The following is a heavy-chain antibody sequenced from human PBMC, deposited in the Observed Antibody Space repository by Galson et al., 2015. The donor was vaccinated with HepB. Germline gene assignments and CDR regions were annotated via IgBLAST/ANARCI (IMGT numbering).Heavy chain of an antibody. D-gene: IGHD1-7*01. CDR1: GGSINYYY. V-gene: IGHV4-59*08. Sequence: TLSLTCTVSGGSINYYYWSWIRQPPGKGLEWIGSIYYSGSTNYNPSLQSRVTISVDTSKNLFSLKLSSVTAADMAVYYCARQELAGKWVTPAPVYWGQGTLVTVSS. J-gene: IGHJ4*02. CDR3: ARQELAGKWVTPAPVY. CDR2: IYYSGST.